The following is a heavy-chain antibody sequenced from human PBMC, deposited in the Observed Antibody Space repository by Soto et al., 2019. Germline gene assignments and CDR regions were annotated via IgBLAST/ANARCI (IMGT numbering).Heavy chain of an antibody. D-gene: IGHD1-1*01. Sequence: QVTLKESGPVLVKPTETLTLTCTVSGFSLSNATMAVSWIRQPPGKALEWLAHIFSTDEKCYSTPLKSRLTIAKDPSKRQVVLTMTNMAPVDTATYYCARTTEEHPPNDAFDIWGQGTMFTVSS. J-gene: IGHJ3*02. CDR3: ARTTEEHPPNDAFDI. CDR2: IFSTDEK. V-gene: IGHV2-26*01. CDR1: GFSLSNATMA.